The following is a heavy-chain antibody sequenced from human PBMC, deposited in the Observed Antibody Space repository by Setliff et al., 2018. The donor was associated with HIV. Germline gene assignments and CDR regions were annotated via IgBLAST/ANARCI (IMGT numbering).Heavy chain of an antibody. CDR3: ALDLPGPAITSGWMKNWFDP. CDR2: IIPILGIA. V-gene: IGHV1-69*10. D-gene: IGHD6-19*01. Sequence: ASVKVSCKASGGTFSSYAISWVRQAPGQGLEWMGGIIPILGIANYAQKFQGRVTITADKSTSTAYMELSSLRSEDTAVYYCALDLPGPAITSGWMKNWFDPWGQGTLVTVSS. J-gene: IGHJ5*02. CDR1: GGTFSSYA.